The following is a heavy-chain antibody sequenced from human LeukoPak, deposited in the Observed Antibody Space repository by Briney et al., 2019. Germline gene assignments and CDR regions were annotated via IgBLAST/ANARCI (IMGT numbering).Heavy chain of an antibody. CDR2: ISYDGSNK. CDR1: GFTFSSYA. D-gene: IGHD3-10*01. V-gene: IGHV3-30-3*01. CDR3: ARGDYYDSGSFYHDVFDI. J-gene: IGHJ3*02. Sequence: GSLRLSCAASGFTFSSYAMHWVRQAPGKGLEWVAVISYDGSNKYYADSVKGRFTISRDNSKNTLYLQMNSLRAEDTAVYYCARGDYYDSGSFYHDVFDIWGQGTMVTVSS.